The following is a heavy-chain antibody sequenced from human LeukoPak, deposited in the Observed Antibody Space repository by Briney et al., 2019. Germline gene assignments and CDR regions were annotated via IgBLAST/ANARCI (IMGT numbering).Heavy chain of an antibody. J-gene: IGHJ4*02. Sequence: GGSLRLSXAASGFTFSSYGMHWVRQGPGKGLEWVAFIRYDGSNKYYADSVKGRFTISRDTPKNTLYLEMNNLRDEDTAVYYCAISTYDYWGQGTLVTVSS. CDR3: AISTYDY. D-gene: IGHD2-2*01. V-gene: IGHV3-30*02. CDR1: GFTFSSYG. CDR2: IRYDGSNK.